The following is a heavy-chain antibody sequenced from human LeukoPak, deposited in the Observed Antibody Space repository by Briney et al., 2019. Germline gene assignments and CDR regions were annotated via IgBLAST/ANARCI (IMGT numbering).Heavy chain of an antibody. Sequence: KPSETLSLTCAVYGGSFSGYYWSWIRQPPGKGLEWIGEINHSGSTNYNPSLKSRVTISVDTSKNQFSLKLSSVTAADTAVYCCATGDGCCDGGTCYSYFDYWGQGTLVTVSS. D-gene: IGHD2-15*01. V-gene: IGHV4-34*01. CDR1: GGSFSGYY. CDR2: INHSGST. CDR3: ATGDGCCDGGTCYSYFDY. J-gene: IGHJ4*02.